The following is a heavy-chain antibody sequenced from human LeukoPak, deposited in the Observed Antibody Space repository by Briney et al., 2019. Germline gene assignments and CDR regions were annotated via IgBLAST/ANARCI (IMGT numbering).Heavy chain of an antibody. V-gene: IGHV3-48*01. J-gene: IGHJ4*02. CDR2: ISGRSSTI. D-gene: IGHD1-26*01. Sequence: GGSLRLSCAASAFTFSDYSMNWVRQAPGKGLEWVSYISGRSSTIYYADSVKGRFTISRDNAKNSMYLQMNSLRAEDTAVYYCARDRLKSGSYYFDYWGQGTLVTVSS. CDR1: AFTFSDYS. CDR3: ARDRLKSGSYYFDY.